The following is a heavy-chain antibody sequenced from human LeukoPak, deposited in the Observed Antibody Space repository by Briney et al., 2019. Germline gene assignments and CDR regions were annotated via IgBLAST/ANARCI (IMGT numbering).Heavy chain of an antibody. CDR3: AKDRMGYSSSVDY. D-gene: IGHD6-6*01. V-gene: IGHV3-23*01. Sequence: PGRSLRLSCAASGFTFDDYAMHWVRQAPGKGLEWVSAISGSGGSTYYADSVKGRFTISRDNSKNTLYLQMNSLRAEDTAVYYCAKDRMGYSSSVDYWGQGTLVTVSS. J-gene: IGHJ4*02. CDR1: GFTFDDYA. CDR2: ISGSGGST.